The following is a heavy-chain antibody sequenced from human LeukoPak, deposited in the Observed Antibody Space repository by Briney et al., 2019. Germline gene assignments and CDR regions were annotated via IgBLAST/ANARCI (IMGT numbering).Heavy chain of an antibody. V-gene: IGHV4-31*03. D-gene: IGHD2-21*02. CDR2: IYYRGST. CDR3: ARGPALPYFDY. J-gene: IGHJ4*02. Sequence: SQTLSLTCTVSGGSISSGGYYWSWIRQHPGKGLEWTGYIYYRGSTYYNPSLKSRVTISVDTYKNQFSLKLSSVTAADTAVYYCARGPALPYFDYWGQGTLVTVSS. CDR1: GGSISSGGYY.